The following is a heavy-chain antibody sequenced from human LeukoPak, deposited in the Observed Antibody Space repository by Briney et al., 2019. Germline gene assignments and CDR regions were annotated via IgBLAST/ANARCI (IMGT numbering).Heavy chain of an antibody. J-gene: IGHJ5*02. Sequence: SETLSLTCAVSGYSISSSNWWGWIRQPPGKGLEWIGYIYYSGSTYYNPSLKSRVTMSVDTSKNQFSLKLSSVTAADTAVYYCARGGRGYYGSGKGPLFDPWGQGTLVTVSS. CDR3: ARGGRGYYGSGKGPLFDP. V-gene: IGHV4-28*03. D-gene: IGHD3-10*01. CDR1: GYSISSSNW. CDR2: IYYSGST.